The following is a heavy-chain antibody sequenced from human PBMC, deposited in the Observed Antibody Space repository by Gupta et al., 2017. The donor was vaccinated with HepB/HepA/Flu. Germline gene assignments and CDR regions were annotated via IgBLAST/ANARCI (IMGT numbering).Heavy chain of an antibody. D-gene: IGHD4-17*01. CDR1: GFSLRSYG. CDR2: ILYDGYNA. V-gene: IGHV3-30*03. Sequence: QGQLVESGGGVVQPGRSLRLSCAASGFSLRSYGMHWVRQSPGKGLEWVATILYDGYNAFYADSVKGRFTISSDNSKNLLYLQMDSLRGEDTAVYYCAGKDYGVLGPSDTWGQGTLVTVSS. CDR3: AGKDYGVLGPSDT. J-gene: IGHJ5*02.